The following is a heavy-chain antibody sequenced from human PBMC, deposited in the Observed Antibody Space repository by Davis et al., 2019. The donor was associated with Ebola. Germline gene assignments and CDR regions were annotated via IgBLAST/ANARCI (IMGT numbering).Heavy chain of an antibody. CDR1: GFTFSNYD. V-gene: IGHV3-23*01. CDR2: INAGSSRK. J-gene: IGHJ3*01. Sequence: GGSLRLSCAASGFTFSNYDMNWVRQAPGTGLEWVSNINAGSSRKSYADSVKGRFTISRDNSKNTLHLQMNSLRVDDTAIYYCVKDTSNIWFDVWGQGTLVTVSS. CDR3: VKDTSNIWFDV. D-gene: IGHD2/OR15-2a*01.